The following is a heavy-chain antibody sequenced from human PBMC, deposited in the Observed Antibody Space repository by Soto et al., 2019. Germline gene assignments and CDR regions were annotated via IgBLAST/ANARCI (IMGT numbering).Heavy chain of an antibody. J-gene: IGHJ4*02. CDR2: ISGSGETT. Sequence: EVQLLESGGGLVQPGGSLRLSCAASGFTFSSYAMNWVRQAPGKGLEWVSAISGSGETTFYADPGRGRFTISRDTSKNTLYLQMNSLRAEDTAVYYCAKDAGAYAAVAGGVFDYWGQGALVTVSS. CDR1: GFTFSSYA. D-gene: IGHD6-19*01. CDR3: AKDAGAYAAVAGGVFDY. V-gene: IGHV3-23*01.